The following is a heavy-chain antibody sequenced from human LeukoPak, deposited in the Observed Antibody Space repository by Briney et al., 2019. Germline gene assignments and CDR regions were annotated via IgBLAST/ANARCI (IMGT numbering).Heavy chain of an antibody. V-gene: IGHV3-7*01. CDR1: GFTFSSYW. CDR3: ARDGSGWYQDFDH. J-gene: IGHJ4*02. D-gene: IGHD6-19*01. Sequence: PGGSLRLSCAASGFTFSSYWMSWVRQAPGKGLEWEADIKQDGSEKYYVDSVKGRFTISRDNAKNSLYLQMNSLRAEDTAVYYCARDGSGWYQDFDHWGQGTLVTVSS. CDR2: IKQDGSEK.